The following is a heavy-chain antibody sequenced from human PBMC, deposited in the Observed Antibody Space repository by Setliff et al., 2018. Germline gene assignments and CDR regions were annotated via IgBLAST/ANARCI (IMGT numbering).Heavy chain of an antibody. CDR1: GGSISSGGYY. J-gene: IGHJ4*02. CDR3: ARDNNPGYRGYWGRFDY. V-gene: IGHV4-31*03. D-gene: IGHD3-16*02. CDR2: IYYSGST. Sequence: SETLSLTCTVSGGSISSGGYYWSWIRQHPGKGLEWIGYIYYSGSTYYNPSLKSRVTISVDTSKNQSSLKLSSVTAADTAVYYCARDNNPGYRGYWGRFDYWGQGTLVTVSS.